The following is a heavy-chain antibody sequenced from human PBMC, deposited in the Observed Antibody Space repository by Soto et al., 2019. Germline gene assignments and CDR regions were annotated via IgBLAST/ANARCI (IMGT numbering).Heavy chain of an antibody. J-gene: IGHJ5*02. Sequence: QVQLVQSGAEVKKPGASVKVSCKASGYTITSYDIKWVREATGQGLEWMGWMNPNSGNTGYAQKFQGRVTMTRNTSISTAYMELSSLRSEDTAMYYCARGLEWSWSLDPWGQGTLVTVSS. V-gene: IGHV1-8*01. CDR2: MNPNSGNT. CDR1: GYTITSYD. CDR3: ARGLEWSWSLDP. D-gene: IGHD3-3*01.